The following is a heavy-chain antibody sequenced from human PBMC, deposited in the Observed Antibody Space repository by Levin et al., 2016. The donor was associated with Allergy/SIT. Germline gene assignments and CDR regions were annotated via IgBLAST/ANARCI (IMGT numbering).Heavy chain of an antibody. CDR2: IYPGHSDT. Sequence: GESLKISCTASGYGFTNYWIAWVRQMPGKGLEWMGSIYPGHSDTKYSPSFQGQVTISADKSINTAYLEWSSLRASDSAMYYCARTYTDTDFFDNWGQGALVTVSS. J-gene: IGHJ4*02. V-gene: IGHV5-51*01. CDR3: ARTYTDTDFFDN. D-gene: IGHD2-2*02. CDR1: GYGFTNYW.